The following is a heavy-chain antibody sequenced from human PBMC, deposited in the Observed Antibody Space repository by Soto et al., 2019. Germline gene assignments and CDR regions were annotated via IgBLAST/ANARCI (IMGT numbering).Heavy chain of an antibody. CDR1: GFTLSSYG. Sequence: EVQLVESGGGLVQPGGSLRLACAASGFTLSSYGMNWVRQAPGKGLEWVSYISSSSSDIYYADSVKGRFTIFRDNVKNSLYLEMNSLRDEDTAVYYCARDRATTAVTDDYWGQGTQVTVSS. D-gene: IGHD4-17*01. J-gene: IGHJ4*02. CDR2: ISSSSSDI. CDR3: ARDRATTAVTDDY. V-gene: IGHV3-48*02.